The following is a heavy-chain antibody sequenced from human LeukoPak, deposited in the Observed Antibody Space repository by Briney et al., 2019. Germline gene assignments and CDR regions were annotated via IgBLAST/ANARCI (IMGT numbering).Heavy chain of an antibody. D-gene: IGHD3-10*01. CDR2: IYASGST. V-gene: IGHV4-61*02. CDR1: GGSINSGNYY. CDR3: ARGGVLTVPGEWFDP. J-gene: IGHJ5*02. Sequence: SQTLSLTCTVSGGSINSGNYYWSWIRQPAGKGLEWIGRIYASGSTNYNPSLKGRLTISIDTSRNQFSLMLTSVTAADTAVYYCARGGVLTVPGEWFDPWGQGTLVTVSS.